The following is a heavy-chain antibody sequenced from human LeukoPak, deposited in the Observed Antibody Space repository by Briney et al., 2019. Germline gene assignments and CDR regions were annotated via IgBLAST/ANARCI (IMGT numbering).Heavy chain of an antibody. Sequence: SQTLSLTCTVSGGSISSGDYYWSWIRQPPGKGLERIGYIYYSGSTYYNPSLKSRVTISVDTSKNQFSLKLSSVTAADTAVYYCAGESGGYSYGYNDYWGQGTLVTVSS. CDR1: GGSISSGDYY. J-gene: IGHJ4*02. V-gene: IGHV4-30-4*01. CDR2: IYYSGST. D-gene: IGHD5-18*01. CDR3: AGESGGYSYGYNDY.